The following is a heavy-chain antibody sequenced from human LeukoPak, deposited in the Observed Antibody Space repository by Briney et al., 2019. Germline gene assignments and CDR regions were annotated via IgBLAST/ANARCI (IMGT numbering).Heavy chain of an antibody. CDR2: IYYSGST. D-gene: IGHD3-10*01. J-gene: IGHJ4*02. V-gene: IGHV4-59*01. Sequence: SETLSLTCTVSGGSISSYYWSWIRQPPGKGLEWIGYIYYSGSTNYNPSLKSRVTISVDTSKNQFSLKLSSVTAADTAVYYCARGTALPGVDYWGQGTLVIVSS. CDR3: ARGTALPGVDY. CDR1: GGSISSYY.